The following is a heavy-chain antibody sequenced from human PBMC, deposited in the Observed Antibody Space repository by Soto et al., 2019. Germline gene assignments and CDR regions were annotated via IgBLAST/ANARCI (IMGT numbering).Heavy chain of an antibody. CDR2: THYSGRT. CDR3: ARDRNYYGSGTYYRDYYYGMDV. J-gene: IGHJ6*02. Sequence: PSETLSLTCSVSGASISSNDYYWSWIRQPPGKGLEWIGYTHYSGRTYYNPSLKSRVIISVDTSKNQFSLKLSSVTAADTAVYYCARDRNYYGSGTYYRDYYYGMDVWGQGTTVTVSS. CDR1: GASISSNDYY. D-gene: IGHD3-10*01. V-gene: IGHV4-30-4*01.